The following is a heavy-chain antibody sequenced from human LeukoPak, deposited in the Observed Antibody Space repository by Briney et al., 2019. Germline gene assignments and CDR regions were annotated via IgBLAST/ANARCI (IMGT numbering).Heavy chain of an antibody. V-gene: IGHV3-33*01. Sequence: GRSLRLSCAASGFTFSSYGMHWVRQAPGKGLEWVAVIWYDGSNKYYADSVKGRFTISRDNSKNTLYLQMNSLRAEDTAVYYCARDKFRYSAAYSSSWFPDFDYWGQGTLVTVSS. CDR1: GFTFSSYG. CDR2: IWYDGSNK. J-gene: IGHJ4*02. D-gene: IGHD6-13*01. CDR3: ARDKFRYSAAYSSSWFPDFDY.